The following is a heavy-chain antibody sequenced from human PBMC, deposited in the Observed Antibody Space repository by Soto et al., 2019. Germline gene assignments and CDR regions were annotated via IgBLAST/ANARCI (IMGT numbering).Heavy chain of an antibody. CDR1: GGSINVYY. D-gene: IGHD2-15*01. J-gene: IGHJ4*02. Sequence: PSETLSLTCTVSGGSINVYYWSWIRQHPGKGLEWIGYIYYSGSTYYNPSLKSRVTISVDTSKNQFSLKLSSVTAADTAVYYCATMGTPATGLYYFDYWGQGTLVTVSS. CDR2: IYYSGST. CDR3: ATMGTPATGLYYFDY. V-gene: IGHV4-59*06.